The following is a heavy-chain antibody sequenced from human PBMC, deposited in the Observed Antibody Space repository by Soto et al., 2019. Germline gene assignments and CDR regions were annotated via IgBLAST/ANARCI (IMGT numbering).Heavy chain of an antibody. J-gene: IGHJ4*02. CDR1: GFTFSSYA. D-gene: IGHD1-1*01. CDR2: ISGSGGST. V-gene: IGHV3-23*01. Sequence: GGSLRLSCAASGFTFSSYAMSWVRQAPGKGLEWVSAISGSGGSTYYADSVKGRFTISRDNSKNTLYLQMNSLRAEDTAVYYCAKDRLLRYNLYYFDYWGQGTLVTVSS. CDR3: AKDRLLRYNLYYFDY.